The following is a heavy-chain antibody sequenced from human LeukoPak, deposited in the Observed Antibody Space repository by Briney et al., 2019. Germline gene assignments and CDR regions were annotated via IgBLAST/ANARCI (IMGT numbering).Heavy chain of an antibody. CDR3: ARGYYGSGTAMGDY. V-gene: IGHV4-59*12. CDR1: GVSISSYY. D-gene: IGHD3-10*01. J-gene: IGHJ4*02. CDR2: IYYSGST. Sequence: SETLSLTCTVSGVSISSYYWSWIRQPPGKGLEWIGYIYYSGSTYYNPSLKSRVTISVDTSKNQFSLKLSSVTAADTAVYYCARGYYGSGTAMGDYWGQGTLVTVSS.